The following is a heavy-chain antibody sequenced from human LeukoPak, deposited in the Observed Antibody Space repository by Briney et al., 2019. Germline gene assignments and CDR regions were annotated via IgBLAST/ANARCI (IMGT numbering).Heavy chain of an antibody. J-gene: IGHJ4*02. CDR3: AKGLYSTVTPYYFDY. V-gene: IGHV3-9*03. CDR2: ISWNSGSI. Sequence: GRSLRLSCAASGFTFDDYAMHWVRQAPGKGLEWVSGISWNSGSIGYADSVKGRFTISRDNAKNSLYLQMNSLRAEDMALYYCAKGLYSTVTPYYFDYWGQGTLVTVSS. D-gene: IGHD4-11*01. CDR1: GFTFDDYA.